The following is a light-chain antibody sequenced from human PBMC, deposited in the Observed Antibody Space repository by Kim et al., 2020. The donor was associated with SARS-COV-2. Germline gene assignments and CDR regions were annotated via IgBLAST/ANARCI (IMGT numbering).Light chain of an antibody. CDR3: IQATVFPRT. V-gene: IGKV2-24*01. CDR1: QSRVHHNGNTY. J-gene: IGKJ2*01. Sequence: QPASISCRSSQSRVHHNGNTYLSWLHQRPGQPPRLLIYQISNRFSGVPDRFSGSGAGTDFTLTISRVEPEDVGVYFCIQATVFPRTFGQGTKLEI. CDR2: QIS.